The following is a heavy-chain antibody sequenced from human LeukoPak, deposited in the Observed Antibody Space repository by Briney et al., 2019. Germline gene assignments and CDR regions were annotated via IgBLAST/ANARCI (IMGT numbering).Heavy chain of an antibody. D-gene: IGHD3-9*01. CDR1: GGSISSYY. CDR2: IYYSGST. J-gene: IGHJ4*02. Sequence: SETLSLTCTVSGGSISSYYWSWIRQPPGKGLEWIGYIYYSGSTNYNPSLKSRVTISVDTSKNQFSLKLSSVTAADTAVYYCARLNVEDDILTDDSYYFDYWGQGTLVTVSS. CDR3: ARLNVEDDILTDDSYYFDY. V-gene: IGHV4-59*08.